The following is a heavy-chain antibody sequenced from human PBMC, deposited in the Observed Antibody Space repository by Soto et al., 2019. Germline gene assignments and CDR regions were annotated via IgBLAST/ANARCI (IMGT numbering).Heavy chain of an antibody. V-gene: IGHV1-3*01. CDR1: GYTFTSYA. CDR3: ARMGSVAVPAATSYYGMYV. D-gene: IGHD2-2*01. Sequence: QVPLVQSGADVKKPGASVKVSCKASGYTFTSYAMHWVRQAPGQMLEWMGWINAGNGNTKYSQKFQGRVTIPRDTSASTAYMELSSLRSVDTAVYYCARMGSVAVPAATSYYGMYVWCQVTTVTVSS. CDR2: INAGNGNT. J-gene: IGHJ6*02.